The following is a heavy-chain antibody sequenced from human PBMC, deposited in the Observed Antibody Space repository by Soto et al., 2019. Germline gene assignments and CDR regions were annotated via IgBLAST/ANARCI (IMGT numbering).Heavy chain of an antibody. CDR1: GGTFSSYA. D-gene: IGHD4-17*01. J-gene: IGHJ6*02. Sequence: VASVKVSCKASGGTFSSYAISWVRQAPGQGLEWMGGIIPIFGTANYAQKFQGRVTITADESTSTAYMELSSLRSEDTAVYYCARTTTVYYYYGMDVWGQGTTVTVSS. CDR2: IIPIFGTA. V-gene: IGHV1-69*13. CDR3: ARTTTVYYYYGMDV.